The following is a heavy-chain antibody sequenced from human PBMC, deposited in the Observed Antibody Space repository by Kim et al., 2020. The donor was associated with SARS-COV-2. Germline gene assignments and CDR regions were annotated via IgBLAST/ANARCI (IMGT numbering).Heavy chain of an antibody. CDR2: ISSYNGNT. V-gene: IGHV1-18*04. D-gene: IGHD4-17*01. J-gene: IGHJ5*02. Sequence: ASVKVSCKASGYTFTSYGISWVRQAPGQGLEWMGWISSYNGNTNYAQKLQGRVTMTTDTSTSTAYMELRSLRSDDTTVYYCTRDVDYEDTHRFDPWGQGTLVTGSS. CDR1: GYTFTSYG. CDR3: TRDVDYEDTHRFDP.